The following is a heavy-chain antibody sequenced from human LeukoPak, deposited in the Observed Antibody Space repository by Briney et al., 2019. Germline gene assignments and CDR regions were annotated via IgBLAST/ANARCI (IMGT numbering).Heavy chain of an antibody. CDR3: ARKDGPTSADY. V-gene: IGHV1-18*04. CDR1: GYTFTSYY. CDR2: ISAYNGNT. D-gene: IGHD5-24*01. Sequence: GASVKVSCKASGYTFTSYYMHWVRQAPGQGLEWMGWISAYNGNTNYAQKLQGRVTMTTDTSTSTAYMELRSLRSDDTAVYYCARKDGPTSADYWGQGTLVTVSS. J-gene: IGHJ4*02.